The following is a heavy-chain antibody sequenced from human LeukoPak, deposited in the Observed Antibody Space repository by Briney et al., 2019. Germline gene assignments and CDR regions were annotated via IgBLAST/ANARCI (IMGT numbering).Heavy chain of an antibody. J-gene: IGHJ4*02. CDR1: GLILRSCA. CDR3: AKDPSESYNYGYFDY. D-gene: IGHD3-10*01. CDR2: ISGSGGST. V-gene: IGHV3-23*01. Sequence: LPGGSLRLSCAASGLILRSCAMSWVRQAPGKGLEWVSAISGSGGSTYYADSVKGRFTISRDNAKNTVYLQMNSLRVGDTAVYFCAKDPSESYNYGYFDYWGQGTLVTVSS.